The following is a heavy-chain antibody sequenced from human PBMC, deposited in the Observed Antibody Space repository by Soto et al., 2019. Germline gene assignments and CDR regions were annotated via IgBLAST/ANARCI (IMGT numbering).Heavy chain of an antibody. D-gene: IGHD2-2*01. Sequence: GGSLRLSCAASGFTFSSYAMHWVRQAPGKGLEWVAVISYDGSNKYYADSVKGRFTISRDNSKNTLYLQMNSLRAEDTAVYYCARDIVVVPAAFYYYYYYGMDVWGQGTTVTVSS. V-gene: IGHV3-30-3*01. CDR1: GFTFSSYA. CDR3: ARDIVVVPAAFYYYYYYGMDV. CDR2: ISYDGSNK. J-gene: IGHJ6*02.